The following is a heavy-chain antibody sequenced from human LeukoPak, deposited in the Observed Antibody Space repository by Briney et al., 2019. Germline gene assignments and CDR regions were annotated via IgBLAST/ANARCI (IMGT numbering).Heavy chain of an antibody. Sequence: PSETLSLTCAVYVGSFSGYYWSWIRHPPWKGLEWIGEINHSGSTNYNPSLKSRVTISVDTSKNQFSLKLSSVTAADTAVYYCARDAFDIWGQGTMVTVSS. J-gene: IGHJ3*02. CDR1: VGSFSGYY. CDR3: ARDAFDI. CDR2: INHSGST. V-gene: IGHV4-34*01.